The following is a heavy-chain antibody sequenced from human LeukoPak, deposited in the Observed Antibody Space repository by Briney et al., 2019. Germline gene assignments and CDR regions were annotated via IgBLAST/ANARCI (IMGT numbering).Heavy chain of an antibody. CDR1: GYSISSGYY. CDR3: ARSEINDYMNY. CDR2: IYHSGST. J-gene: IGHJ4*02. Sequence: PSETLSLTCTVSGYSISSGYYWGWIRQPPGKGLEWIGSIYHSGSTYYNPSLKSRVTISVDTSKNQFSLKMTSVTAADTAFYFCARSEINDYMNYWGQGMPVTVSS. V-gene: IGHV4-38-2*02. D-gene: IGHD4-11*01.